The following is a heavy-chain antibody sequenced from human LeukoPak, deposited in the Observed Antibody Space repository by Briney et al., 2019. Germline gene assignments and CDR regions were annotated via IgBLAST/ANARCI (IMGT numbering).Heavy chain of an antibody. Sequence: PSETLSLTCTVSGGSISSSSYYWVWIRQPPGKGLEWIGSIYYSGSTYYNPSLKSRVTISVDTSKNQFSLKLSSVTAADTAVYYCISNSMDVWGKGTTVTVSS. CDR2: IYYSGST. CDR1: GGSISSSSYY. CDR3: ISNSMDV. J-gene: IGHJ6*03. V-gene: IGHV4-39*07.